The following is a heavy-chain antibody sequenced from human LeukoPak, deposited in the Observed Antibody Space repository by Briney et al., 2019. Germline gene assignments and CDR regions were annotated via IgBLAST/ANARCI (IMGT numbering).Heavy chain of an antibody. J-gene: IGHJ6*02. V-gene: IGHV3-30*02. CDR3: ANIPYYGSGSYEDYGMDV. D-gene: IGHD3-10*01. CDR1: GFTFSSYG. Sequence: HPGGSLRLSCAASGFTFSSYGMHWVRQAPGKGLEWVAFIRYDGSNKYYADSVKGRFTISRDNSKNTLYLQMNSLRAEDTAVYYCANIPYYGSGSYEDYGMDVWGQGTTVTVSS. CDR2: IRYDGSNK.